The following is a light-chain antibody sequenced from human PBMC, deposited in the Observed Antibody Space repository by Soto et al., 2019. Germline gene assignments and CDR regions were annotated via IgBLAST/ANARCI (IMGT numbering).Light chain of an antibody. CDR2: GAS. Sequence: EIVMTQSPATLSVSPGEGATLYCRAIQIINSNLTWYQQKPGQAPRLXIYGASSRATGIPDRFSGSGAGTECTRTISRLEPEDFEVDYCQQYGSSTWTFGQGTKVDIK. J-gene: IGKJ1*01. CDR3: QQYGSSTWT. CDR1: QIINSN. V-gene: IGKV3-20*01.